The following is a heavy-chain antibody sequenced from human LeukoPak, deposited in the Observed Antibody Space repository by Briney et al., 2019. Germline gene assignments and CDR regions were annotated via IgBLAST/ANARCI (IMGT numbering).Heavy chain of an antibody. D-gene: IGHD2-8*01. CDR3: AKDPDCTSGICYTFFDY. CDR2: ISGSGGST. V-gene: IGHV3-23*01. Sequence: GGSLRLSCEASGFTFSNYAMSWVRQAPGKGLERVSAISGSGGSTYYADSVKGRFTISRDNSKNTLYLQMNSLRSEDTAVYYCAKDPDCTSGICYTFFDYWGQGTLVTVSS. CDR1: GFTFSNYA. J-gene: IGHJ4*02.